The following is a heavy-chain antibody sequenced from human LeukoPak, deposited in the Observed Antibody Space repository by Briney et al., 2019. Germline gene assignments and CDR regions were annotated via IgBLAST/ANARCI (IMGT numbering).Heavy chain of an antibody. D-gene: IGHD2-21*01. V-gene: IGHV4-59*08. CDR2: IHYSGST. CDR1: GGSISSYH. CDR3: ARSVSWGLLVRDDAFDI. Sequence: SETLSLTCTVSGGSISSYHWIWIRQPPGKGLEWIGYIHYSGSTNYNPSLKSRITTSVDTSKKQFSLKLRSVTAADTAVYYYARSVSWGLLVRDDAFDIWGQGTMVTVSS. J-gene: IGHJ3*02.